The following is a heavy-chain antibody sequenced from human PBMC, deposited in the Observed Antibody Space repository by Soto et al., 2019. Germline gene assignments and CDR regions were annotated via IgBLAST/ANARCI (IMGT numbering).Heavy chain of an antibody. J-gene: IGHJ3*02. Sequence: SETLSLTCTVSGGSISGYYWNWIRQPPGKGLEYIGHIYYIGTTNYNPSLKSRATISVDTSKNQFSLKLTSVTAADTAVYFCARSGSKYGVNAFDIWDQGTMVTVSS. D-gene: IGHD5-18*01. CDR2: IYYIGTT. CDR1: GGSISGYY. V-gene: IGHV4-59*01. CDR3: ARSGSKYGVNAFDI.